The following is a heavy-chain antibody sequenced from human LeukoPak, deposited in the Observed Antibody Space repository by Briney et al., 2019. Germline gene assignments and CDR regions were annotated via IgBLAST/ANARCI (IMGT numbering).Heavy chain of an antibody. D-gene: IGHD2-8*01. Sequence: SETLSLTCTASGGSISSRSYYWGWIRQAPGKGLQWIGTIYYGGTTYYNPSLRSRVTISVDTSKNQFSLKLSSVTAADTAVYYCARQSTNGLLDYWGQGTLVTVSS. V-gene: IGHV4-39*01. J-gene: IGHJ4*02. CDR1: GGSISSRSYY. CDR3: ARQSTNGLLDY. CDR2: IYYGGTT.